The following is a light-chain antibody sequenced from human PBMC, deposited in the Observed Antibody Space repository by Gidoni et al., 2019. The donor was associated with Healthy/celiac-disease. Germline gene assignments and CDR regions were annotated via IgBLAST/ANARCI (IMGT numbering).Light chain of an antibody. J-gene: IGKJ4*01. V-gene: IGKV2-28*01. CDR1: QSLLHSNGYNY. Sequence: VMTQCPLSLPVTPGEPSSISCRSSQSLLHSNGYNYLDWYLQKPGQSPQLLIYLGSNRASGVPDRFSGSGSGTDFTLKISRVEAEDVGVYYCMQALQTPTFGGGTKVEIK. CDR2: LGS. CDR3: MQALQTPT.